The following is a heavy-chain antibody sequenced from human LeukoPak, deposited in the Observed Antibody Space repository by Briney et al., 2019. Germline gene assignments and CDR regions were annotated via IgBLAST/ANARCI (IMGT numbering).Heavy chain of an antibody. V-gene: IGHV3-30*04. Sequence: PGRSLRLSCAASGFTFSSYAMHRVRQAPGKGLEWVAVISYDGSNKYYADSVKGRFTISRDNSKNTLYLQMNSLRAEDTAVYYCARDGSGLLWFGELSLWGQGTLVTVSS. J-gene: IGHJ4*02. D-gene: IGHD3-10*01. CDR3: ARDGSGLLWFGELSL. CDR2: ISYDGSNK. CDR1: GFTFSSYA.